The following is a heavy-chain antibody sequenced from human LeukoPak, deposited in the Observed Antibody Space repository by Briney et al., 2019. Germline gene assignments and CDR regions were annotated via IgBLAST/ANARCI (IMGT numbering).Heavy chain of an antibody. CDR3: ARASGYSSTWYLAAFDY. CDR1: EFTLSSYW. J-gene: IGHJ4*02. CDR2: IKEDGSEK. D-gene: IGHD6-13*01. Sequence: GGSLRVSCAASEFTLSSYWMSWVRQAPGNGLEWVANIKEDGSEKYYVASVKGRFTISRDNAKNSLYLKMNSLRAEDTAVYYCARASGYSSTWYLAAFDYWGQGTLVTVSS. V-gene: IGHV3-7*04.